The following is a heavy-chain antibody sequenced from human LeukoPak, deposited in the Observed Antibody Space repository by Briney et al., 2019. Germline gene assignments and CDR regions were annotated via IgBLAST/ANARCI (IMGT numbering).Heavy chain of an antibody. CDR2: ISGSGDST. CDR1: RFTFSSYA. J-gene: IGHJ4*02. Sequence: GGSLRLSCAASRFTFSSYAMNWVRQAPGKGLEWVSVISGSGDSTYYADSVKGRFTISRDNSKNTLYLQMNSLRAEDTAVYYCAKAYGSGSGHFDYWGQGTLVTVSS. V-gene: IGHV3-23*01. D-gene: IGHD3-10*01. CDR3: AKAYGSGSGHFDY.